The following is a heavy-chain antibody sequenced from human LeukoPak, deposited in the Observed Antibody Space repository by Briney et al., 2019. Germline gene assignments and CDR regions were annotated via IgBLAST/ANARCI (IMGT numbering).Heavy chain of an antibody. Sequence: PSETLSLTCTVSGGSISSGGYYWSWIRQHPRTGLEWIGYIYYSGSTYYNPSLKSRVTISVDTSKNQFSLKLSSVTAADTAVYYCARDLPYGSGSYYRYYYYGMDVWGKGTTVTVSS. CDR1: GGSISSGGYY. D-gene: IGHD3-10*01. CDR3: ARDLPYGSGSYYRYYYYGMDV. V-gene: IGHV4-31*03. CDR2: IYYSGST. J-gene: IGHJ6*04.